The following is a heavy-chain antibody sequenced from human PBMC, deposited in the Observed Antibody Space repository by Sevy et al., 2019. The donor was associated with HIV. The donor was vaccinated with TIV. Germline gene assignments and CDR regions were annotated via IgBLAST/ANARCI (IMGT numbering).Heavy chain of an antibody. V-gene: IGHV3-7*01. CDR2: IKQDGSEK. Sequence: GGSLRLSCAASEFTFSSYWMSWVRQAPGKGLEWVGNIKQDGSEKYYVDSVKGRFTISRDNAKNSLYLQMNSLRAEDTAVYYCARSGGSYDYGMDVWGQGTTVTVSS. CDR3: ARSGGSYDYGMDV. D-gene: IGHD1-26*01. J-gene: IGHJ6*02. CDR1: EFTFSSYW.